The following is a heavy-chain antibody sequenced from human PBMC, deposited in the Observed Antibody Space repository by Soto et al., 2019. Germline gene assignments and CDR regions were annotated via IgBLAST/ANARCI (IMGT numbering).Heavy chain of an antibody. Sequence: ASVKVSCKASGYSLTNYAMDWVRHAPGQSLVWMGWISPGNDNTKYSQKFQGRVTITIDTSASTAYMELSSLRSEDTAVYYCARANGAFDIWGQGTMVTVSS. CDR2: ISPGNDNT. V-gene: IGHV1-3*01. CDR3: ARANGAFDI. CDR1: GYSLTNYA. D-gene: IGHD2-8*01. J-gene: IGHJ3*02.